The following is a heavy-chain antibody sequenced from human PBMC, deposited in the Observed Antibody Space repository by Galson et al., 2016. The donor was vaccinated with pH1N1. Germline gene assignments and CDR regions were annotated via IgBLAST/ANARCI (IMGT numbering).Heavy chain of an antibody. CDR1: AGSISSNFYF. V-gene: IGHV4-39*06. CDR2: VFYHGNT. CDR3: ASPGLGEVIEVAGSEGLFDY. J-gene: IGHJ4*02. Sequence: TLSLTCTVSAGSISSNFYFWAWIRQPPGKGLEWIGSVFYHGNTYYNPALKSRVTISVDTSNNQFPLRLTSGTAADTVVYSCASPGLGEVIEVAGSEGLFDYWGQGTVVTVSS. D-gene: IGHD6-19*01.